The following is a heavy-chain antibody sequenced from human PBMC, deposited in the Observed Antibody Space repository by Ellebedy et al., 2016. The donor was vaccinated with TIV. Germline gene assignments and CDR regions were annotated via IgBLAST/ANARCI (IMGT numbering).Heavy chain of an antibody. J-gene: IGHJ4*02. V-gene: IGHV3-7*01. Sequence: PGGSLRLSCAASGFTFSSNWMSWVRQAPGKGLEWVANIKQDGSEKYYVDSVKGRFTISRDNAKSSQYLQMNSLRAEDTAVYYCARYGGYNSFWYWGQGTLVTISS. CDR3: ARYGGYNSFWY. CDR1: GFTFSSNW. CDR2: IKQDGSEK. D-gene: IGHD3-22*01.